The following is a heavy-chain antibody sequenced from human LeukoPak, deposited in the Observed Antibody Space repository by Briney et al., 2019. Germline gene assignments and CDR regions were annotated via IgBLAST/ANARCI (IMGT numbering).Heavy chain of an antibody. D-gene: IGHD6-13*01. CDR1: GGSISSYY. J-gene: IGHJ4*02. CDR3: ARSPPGYSSSWGHFDY. V-gene: IGHV4-4*07. Sequence: SETLSLTCTVSGGSISSYYWSWIRQPAGKGLEWIGRIYTSGSTNYNPSLKSRVTMSVDTSKNQFSLKLSSVTAADTAVYYCARSPPGYSSSWGHFDYWGQGTLVTVSS. CDR2: IYTSGST.